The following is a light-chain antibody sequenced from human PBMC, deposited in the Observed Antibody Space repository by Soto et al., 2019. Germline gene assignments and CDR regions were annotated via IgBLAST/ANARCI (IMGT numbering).Light chain of an antibody. CDR3: QQSYSTPYT. CDR1: QGISTY. Sequence: DIQMTQSPSSLSASVGDRLTITCRASQGISTYLNWYQQKPGKAPKLLIYAASSLQSGVPSRFSGSGSGTDFTLTISSLQPEDFATYYCQQSYSTPYTFGQGTKVDNK. CDR2: AAS. J-gene: IGKJ2*01. V-gene: IGKV1-39*01.